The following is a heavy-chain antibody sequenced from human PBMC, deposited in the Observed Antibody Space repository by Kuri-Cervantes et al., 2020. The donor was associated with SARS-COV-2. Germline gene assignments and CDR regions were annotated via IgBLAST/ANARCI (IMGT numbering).Heavy chain of an antibody. CDR3: ARHGENDFWSGYDAFDI. CDR1: GFTFSSYA. V-gene: IGHV3-NL1*01. Sequence: GESLKISCAASGFTFSSYAMHWVRQAPGKGLEWVSVIYSGGSTYYADSVKGRFTISRDNSKNTLYLQMNSLRAEDTAVYYCARHGENDFWSGYDAFDIWGQGTMVTVSS. D-gene: IGHD3-3*01. CDR2: IYSGGST. J-gene: IGHJ3*02.